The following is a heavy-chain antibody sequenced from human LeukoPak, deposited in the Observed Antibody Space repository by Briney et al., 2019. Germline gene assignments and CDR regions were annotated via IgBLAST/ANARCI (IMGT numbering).Heavy chain of an antibody. Sequence: GGSLRLSCVVSGFTFSNWWMSWVRQAPGKGLEYVANIKEDGSEKNYVDSVKGRFTISRDNSKNTLYLQMNSLRAEDTAVYYCAKETASTMVRGVSIYMDVWGKGTTVTISS. D-gene: IGHD3-10*01. CDR2: IKEDGSEK. CDR1: GFTFSNWW. J-gene: IGHJ6*03. V-gene: IGHV3-7*03. CDR3: AKETASTMVRGVSIYMDV.